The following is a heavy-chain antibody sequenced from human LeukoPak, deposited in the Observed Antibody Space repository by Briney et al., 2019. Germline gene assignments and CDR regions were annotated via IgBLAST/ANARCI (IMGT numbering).Heavy chain of an antibody. D-gene: IGHD2-2*01. J-gene: IGHJ3*02. CDR3: ARSDIVVVPAATYAFDI. Sequence: ASVKVSCKASGGTFSSYAISWVRQAPGQGLEWMGGIIPIFGTANYAQKFQGRVTITTDESTSTAYMELSSLRSEDTAVYYCARSDIVVVPAATYAFDIWGQGTMVTVSS. V-gene: IGHV1-69*05. CDR1: GGTFSSYA. CDR2: IIPIFGTA.